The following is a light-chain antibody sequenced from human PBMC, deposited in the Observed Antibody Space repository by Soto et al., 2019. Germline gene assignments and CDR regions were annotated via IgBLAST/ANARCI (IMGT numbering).Light chain of an antibody. CDR2: DAS. CDR3: QQYGSSPRT. Sequence: EXXLTQSPGTLSLSPGERATLSCRASQSVSSSSLAWYQQKRGQAPRLLIHDASSRATGIPDRFSGSGSGTDFSLTISRLEPEDFAVYYCQQYGSSPRTFGQGTSVEVK. J-gene: IGKJ1*01. CDR1: QSVSSSS. V-gene: IGKV3-20*01.